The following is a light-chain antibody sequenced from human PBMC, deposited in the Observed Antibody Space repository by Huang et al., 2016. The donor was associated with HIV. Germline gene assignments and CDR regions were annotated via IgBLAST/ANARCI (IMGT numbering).Light chain of an antibody. J-gene: IGKJ4*01. CDR2: DAS. V-gene: IGKV3-11*01. CDR3: QQRSNWPLT. CDR1: QSVSSY. Sequence: EIVLTQSPAPLSLSPGERATLSCRASQSVSSYLAWYQQKPGQAPRRLIYDASNRATGIPARFSGSGSGTDFTLTISSLEPEDFAVYYCQQRSNWPLTFGGGTKVEIK.